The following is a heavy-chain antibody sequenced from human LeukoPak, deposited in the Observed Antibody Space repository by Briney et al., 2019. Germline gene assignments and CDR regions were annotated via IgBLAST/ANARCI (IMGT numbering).Heavy chain of an antibody. CDR2: ISSSGSTI. CDR1: GFTFSDYY. Sequence: PGGSLRLSCAASGFTFSDYYMSCIRQAPGKGLEWVSYISSSGSTIYYADSVKGRFTISRDNAKNSLYLQMNSLRAEDTAVYYCSVMHRYYDGSGYWVQWGQGTLVTVSS. V-gene: IGHV3-11*01. CDR3: SVMHRYYDGSGYWVQ. D-gene: IGHD3-22*01. J-gene: IGHJ4*02.